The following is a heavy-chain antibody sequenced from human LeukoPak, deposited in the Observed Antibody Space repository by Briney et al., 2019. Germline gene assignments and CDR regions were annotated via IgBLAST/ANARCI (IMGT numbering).Heavy chain of an antibody. V-gene: IGHV3-43*02. D-gene: IGHD6-19*01. CDR3: ARESEASGWYDY. J-gene: IGHJ4*02. Sequence: GGSLRLSCAAPGFIFDNYAIHWVRQAPGKGLEWVSLISGDGGSTFYADSVRGRFTISRDNTRKSLSLQMSSLRSEDTALYYCARESEASGWYDYWGQGTLVTVSS. CDR2: ISGDGGST. CDR1: GFIFDNYA.